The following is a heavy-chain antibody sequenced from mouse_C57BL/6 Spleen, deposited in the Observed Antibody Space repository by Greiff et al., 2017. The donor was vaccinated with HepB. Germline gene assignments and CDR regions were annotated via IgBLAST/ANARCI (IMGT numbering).Heavy chain of an antibody. CDR2: IYPGDGDT. V-gene: IGHV1-82*01. CDR1: GYAFSSSW. Sequence: QVQLKESGPELVKPGASVKISCKASGYAFSSSWMNWVKQRPGKGLEWIGRIYPGDGDTNYNGKFKGKATLTADKSSSTAYMQLSSLTSEDSAVYFCARVSREYYFDYWGQGTTLTVSS. D-gene: IGHD3-3*01. CDR3: ARVSREYYFDY. J-gene: IGHJ2*01.